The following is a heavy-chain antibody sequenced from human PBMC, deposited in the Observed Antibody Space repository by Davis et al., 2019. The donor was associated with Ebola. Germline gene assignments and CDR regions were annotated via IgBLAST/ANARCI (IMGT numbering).Heavy chain of an antibody. J-gene: IGHJ4*02. V-gene: IGHV3-53*01. D-gene: IGHD6-13*01. CDR2: IYSGGST. CDR1: GFTVSSNY. CDR3: AKQAARGDFDY. Sequence: GESLKISCAASGFTVSSNYMSWVRQAPGKGLEWVSVIYSGGSTYYADSVKGRFTISRDNSKNTLYLQMNSLRAEDTAVYYCAKQAARGDFDYWGQGTLVTVSS.